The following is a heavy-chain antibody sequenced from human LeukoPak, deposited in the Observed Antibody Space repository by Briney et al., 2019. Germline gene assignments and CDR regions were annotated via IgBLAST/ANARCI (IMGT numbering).Heavy chain of an antibody. CDR1: GFTFSNAW. J-gene: IGHJ4*02. Sequence: GGSLRLSCAASGFTFSNAWMSWVRKAPGKGLEWVGRIKSKTDGGTTDYAAPVKGRFTISRDDSKNTLYLQMNSLKTEDTAVYYCTTATILLWFGELAYWGQGTLVTVSS. CDR2: IKSKTDGGTT. D-gene: IGHD3-10*01. CDR3: TTATILLWFGELAY. V-gene: IGHV3-15*01.